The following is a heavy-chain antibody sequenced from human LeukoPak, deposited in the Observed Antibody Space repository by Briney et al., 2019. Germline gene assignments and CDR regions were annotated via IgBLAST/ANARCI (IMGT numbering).Heavy chain of an antibody. CDR3: ARHSDYYDSSGYYYPLPAPGDFDI. J-gene: IGHJ3*02. Sequence: SETLSLTCTVSGDSISGVYWSWIRQPPGKGLEWIGYVYYSGDTNYNPSLKSRVTMSLDTSKNQVSLRLSSVTAADTAMYYCARHSDYYDSSGYYYPLPAPGDFDIWGQGTMVTVSS. CDR2: VYYSGDT. V-gene: IGHV4-59*08. CDR1: GDSISGVY. D-gene: IGHD3-22*01.